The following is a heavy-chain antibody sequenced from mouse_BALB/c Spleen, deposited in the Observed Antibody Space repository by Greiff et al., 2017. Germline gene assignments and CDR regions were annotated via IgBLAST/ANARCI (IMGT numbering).Heavy chain of an antibody. CDR3: ARSAPLWY. D-gene: IGHD1-1*02. Sequence: EVKLMESGPGLVKPSQSLSLTCTVTGYSITSDYAWNWIRQFPGNKLEWMGYISYSGSTSYNPSLKSRISITRDTSKNQFFLQLNSVTTEDTATYYCARSAPLWYWGQGTSVTVSS. CDR1: GYSITSDYA. CDR2: ISYSGST. V-gene: IGHV3-2*02. J-gene: IGHJ4*01.